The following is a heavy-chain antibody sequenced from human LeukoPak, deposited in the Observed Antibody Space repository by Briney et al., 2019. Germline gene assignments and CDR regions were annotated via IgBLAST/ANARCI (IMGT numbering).Heavy chain of an antibody. V-gene: IGHV3-66*01. CDR1: GFTFSSYY. J-gene: IGHJ4*02. CDR3: ARGSRGYYYDFDY. D-gene: IGHD3-22*01. Sequence: GGSLRLSCAASGFTFSSYYMSWVRQAPGKGLEWVSLTYSGGSTYYADSVKGRFTISRDNSRNTLYLQMNSLRAEDTAAYYCARGSRGYYYDFDYWGQGTLVTVSS. CDR2: TYSGGST.